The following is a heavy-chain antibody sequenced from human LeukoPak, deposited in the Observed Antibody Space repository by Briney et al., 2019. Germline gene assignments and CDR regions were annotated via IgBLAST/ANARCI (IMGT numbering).Heavy chain of an antibody. D-gene: IGHD3-9*01. J-gene: IGHJ4*02. CDR3: ARGGVLRYFDGLLYLDY. CDR2: IIPVFGTA. Sequence: SVKVSCKASGYTFSLYYLHWVRQAPGQGLEWMGGIIPVFGTANYAQKFQGRVTITADESTSTSYMELSSLRLEDTAVYYCARGGVLRYFDGLLYLDYWGQGTLVTVSS. V-gene: IGHV1-69*13. CDR1: GYTFSLYY.